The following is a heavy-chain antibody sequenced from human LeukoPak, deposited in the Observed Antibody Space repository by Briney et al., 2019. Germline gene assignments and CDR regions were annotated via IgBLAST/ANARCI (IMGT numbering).Heavy chain of an antibody. CDR3: ARDGGPYYYYYMDV. Sequence: SETLSLTCTVSGGSISSHYWSWIRQPPGKGLEWIGYIYYSGSTNYNPSLKSRVTISVDTSKNQFSLKLSSVTAADTAVYYCARDGGPYYYYYMDVWGKGTTVTVSS. J-gene: IGHJ6*03. CDR2: IYYSGST. CDR1: GGSISSHY. D-gene: IGHD2-15*01. V-gene: IGHV4-59*11.